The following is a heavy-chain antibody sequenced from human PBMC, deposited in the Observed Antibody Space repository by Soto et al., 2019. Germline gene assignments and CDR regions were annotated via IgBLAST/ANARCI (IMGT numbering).Heavy chain of an antibody. Sequence: PSETLSLTCTVSCGSISSNYWTWIRQPPGKGLEWIGYVYNSGSTNYNPSLKSRVTISEDTSKSQFSLKVNSMTAADTAVYYCARYRRDAVAWYTLDNRGKGILATVSS. CDR2: VYNSGST. J-gene: IGHJ4*02. CDR1: CGSISSNY. D-gene: IGHD6-19*01. CDR3: ARYRRDAVAWYTLDN. V-gene: IGHV4-59*01.